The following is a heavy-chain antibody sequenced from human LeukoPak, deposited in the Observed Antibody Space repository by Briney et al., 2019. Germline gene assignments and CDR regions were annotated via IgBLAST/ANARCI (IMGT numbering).Heavy chain of an antibody. Sequence: GGSLRLSCAASGFTFSSYAMSWVRQAPGKGLEWVSAISGSGGSTYYADSVKGRFTISRDNSKNTLYLQMNSLRAEDTAAYYCAKDRVGPRSVITGAFDIWGRGTMVTVSS. CDR3: AKDRVGPRSVITGAFDI. J-gene: IGHJ3*02. CDR2: ISGSGGST. D-gene: IGHD3-22*01. V-gene: IGHV3-23*01. CDR1: GFTFSSYA.